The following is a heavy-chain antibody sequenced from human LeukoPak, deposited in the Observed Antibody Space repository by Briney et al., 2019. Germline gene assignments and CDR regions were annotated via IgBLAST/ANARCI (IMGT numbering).Heavy chain of an antibody. CDR2: INRGGTST. V-gene: IGHV3-21*06. CDR3: LRGDSRDF. J-gene: IGHJ4*02. CDR1: GFAFSSYT. D-gene: IGHD3-22*01. Sequence: GGSLRLFCAACGFAFSSYTMNWARQAPGKGLEWVASINRGGTSTHYAFSVKGRFTISRDNAQNVLYLQMNGLRGDDAAVYYCLRGDSRDFWGQGTLVTVSS.